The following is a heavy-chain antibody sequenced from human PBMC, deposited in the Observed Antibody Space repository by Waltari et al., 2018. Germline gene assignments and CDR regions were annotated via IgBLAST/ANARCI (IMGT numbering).Heavy chain of an antibody. CDR1: GGSISNHY. J-gene: IGHJ4*02. D-gene: IGHD3-16*02. V-gene: IGHV4-59*11. CDR2: IYYSGST. Sequence: QLQESGPGLVKPSETLSLTCTVSGGSISNHYCTLIRHPPGQGLEWIGYIYYSGSTNYNPSLKRRVTISVDTSKNQFSLKLSSVTAADTAVYYCARVYDYMWGSYRLDYYFDYWGQGTLVTVSS. CDR3: ARVYDYMWGSYRLDYYFDY.